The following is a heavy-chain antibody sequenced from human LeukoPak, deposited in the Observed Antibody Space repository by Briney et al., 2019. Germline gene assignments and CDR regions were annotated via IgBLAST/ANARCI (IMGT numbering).Heavy chain of an antibody. CDR2: MNPNSGNT. D-gene: IGHD2-15*01. Sequence: ASVKVSCKASGYTFTGYYIHWVRQAPGQGLEWMGRMNPNSGNTGYAQKFQGRVTITRDTSRSTAYLELSSLSSEDTAVYYCARVPDLGSCSGGGSCYRLDYWGQGTLVAVSS. J-gene: IGHJ4*02. CDR1: GYTFTGYY. CDR3: ARVPDLGSCSGGGSCYRLDY. V-gene: IGHV1-8*03.